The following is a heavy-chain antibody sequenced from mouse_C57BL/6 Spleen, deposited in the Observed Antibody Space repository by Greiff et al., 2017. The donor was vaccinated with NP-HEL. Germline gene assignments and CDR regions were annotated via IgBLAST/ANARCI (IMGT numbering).Heavy chain of an antibody. CDR2: IDPEDGET. Sequence: EVQGVESGAELVKPGASVKLSCTASGFNIKDYYMHWVKQRTEQGLEWIGRIDPEDGETKYAPKFQGKATITADTASNTAYLQLSSLTSEDTAVYYCAREDYGSSYYFDYWGQGTTLTVSS. D-gene: IGHD1-1*01. CDR3: AREDYGSSYYFDY. CDR1: GFNIKDYY. V-gene: IGHV14-2*01. J-gene: IGHJ2*01.